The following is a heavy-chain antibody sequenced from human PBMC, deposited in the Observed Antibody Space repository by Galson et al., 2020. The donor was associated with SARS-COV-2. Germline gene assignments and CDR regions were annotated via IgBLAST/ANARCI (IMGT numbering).Heavy chain of an antibody. J-gene: IGHJ4*02. CDR3: ARGEYSDIRVGFRY. Sequence: SQTLSLTCAVSGGSISGSNWWSWVRQPPGKGLEWIAEIHHSGRTNYSPSLESRVTISMDTSKNQFSLQLNSVTAADTAVYYCARGEYSDIRVGFRYWGQGTLGTGSA. CDR1: GGSISGSNW. CDR2: IHHSGRT. V-gene: IGHV4-4*02. D-gene: IGHD4-17*01.